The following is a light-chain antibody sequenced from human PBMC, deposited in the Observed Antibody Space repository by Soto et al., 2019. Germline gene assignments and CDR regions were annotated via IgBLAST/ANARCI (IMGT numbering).Light chain of an antibody. CDR2: DAS. Sequence: DIQMTQSPSTLSASVGDTVTITCRASQSVSNWLAWYQQKPGKAPKLLIYDASSLQIGVPSRFSGRGSGTEFTLTISSLQPDDFATYYCQQYNGHLFTFSQGTKLEIK. CDR1: QSVSNW. V-gene: IGKV1-5*01. J-gene: IGKJ2*01. CDR3: QQYNGHLFT.